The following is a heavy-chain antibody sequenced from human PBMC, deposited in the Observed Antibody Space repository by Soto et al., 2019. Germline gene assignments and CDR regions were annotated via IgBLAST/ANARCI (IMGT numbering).Heavy chain of an antibody. V-gene: IGHV1-69*13. J-gene: IGHJ5*02. CDR1: GGAFSSYA. CDR2: IIPIFGTA. Sequence: GASVKVSCKASGGAFSSYAISWVRQAPGQGLEWMGGIIPIFGTANYAQKFQGRVTITADESTSTAYMELSSLRSEDTAVYYCAREDPNYYDSSGYYYPDNWFDPWGQGTLVTVSS. D-gene: IGHD3-22*01. CDR3: AREDPNYYDSSGYYYPDNWFDP.